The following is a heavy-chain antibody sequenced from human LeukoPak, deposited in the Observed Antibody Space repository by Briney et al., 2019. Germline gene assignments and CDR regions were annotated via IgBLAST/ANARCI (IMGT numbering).Heavy chain of an antibody. Sequence: ASVKVSCKASGYTFTGYYMHWVRQAPGQGLEWMGWINPNSGGTNYAQEFQGRVTMTRDTPISTAYMELSRLRSDDTAVYYCARVVADCSGGSCYSGRSAYNWFDPWGQGTLVTVSS. D-gene: IGHD2-15*01. CDR3: ARVVADCSGGSCYSGRSAYNWFDP. CDR2: INPNSGGT. CDR1: GYTFTGYY. V-gene: IGHV1-2*02. J-gene: IGHJ5*02.